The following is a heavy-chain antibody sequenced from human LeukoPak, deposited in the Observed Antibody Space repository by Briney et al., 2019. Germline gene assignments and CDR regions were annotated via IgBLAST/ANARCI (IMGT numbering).Heavy chain of an antibody. Sequence: GGSLRLSCAASGFTFSSYGMHWVRQAPGKGLEWVAVISYDGSNKYYADSVKGRFTISRDNAKNSLYLQMNSLRAEDTAVYYCARGSRLHYYDSSGYPGDYWGQGTLVTVSS. D-gene: IGHD3-22*01. J-gene: IGHJ4*02. CDR1: GFTFSSYG. CDR2: ISYDGSNK. V-gene: IGHV3-30*03. CDR3: ARGSRLHYYDSSGYPGDY.